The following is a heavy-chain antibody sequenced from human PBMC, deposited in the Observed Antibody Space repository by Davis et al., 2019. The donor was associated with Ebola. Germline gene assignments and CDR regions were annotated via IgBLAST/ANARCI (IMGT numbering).Heavy chain of an antibody. CDR1: GFTVSSNY. CDR3: ASAMVRGPMNPYYYYGMAV. D-gene: IGHD3-10*01. J-gene: IGHJ6*02. V-gene: IGHV3-53*05. CDR2: IYSGGST. Sequence: PGGSLRLSCAASGFTVSSNYMSWVRQAPGKGLEWVSVIYSGGSTYYADSVKGRFTISRDNSKNTLYLQMNSLRTEDTAVYYCASAMVRGPMNPYYYYGMAVWGQGTTVTVSS.